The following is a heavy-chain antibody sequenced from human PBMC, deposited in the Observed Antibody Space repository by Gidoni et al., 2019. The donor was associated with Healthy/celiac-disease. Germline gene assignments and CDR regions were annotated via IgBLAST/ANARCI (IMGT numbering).Heavy chain of an antibody. CDR1: GFTFRRYG. D-gene: IGHD3-22*01. CDR3: ARDSDYYDSSGYYVY. V-gene: IGHV3-30-3*01. J-gene: IGHJ4*02. Sequence: QVQLVESGGGVVQPGRSLRLSCAASGFTFRRYGMHWVRQAPGKGLEWVAVISYDGSNKYYADSVKGRFTISRDNSKNTLYLQMNSLRAEDTAVYYCARDSDYYDSSGYYVYWGQGTLVTVSS. CDR2: ISYDGSNK.